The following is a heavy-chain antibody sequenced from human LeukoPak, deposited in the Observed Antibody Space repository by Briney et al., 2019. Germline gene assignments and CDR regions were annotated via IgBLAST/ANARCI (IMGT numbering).Heavy chain of an antibody. CDR3: AREPDNYYDSSGYYY. D-gene: IGHD3-22*01. V-gene: IGHV3-7*01. CDR2: IKQDGSEK. J-gene: IGHJ4*02. Sequence: GGSLRLSCAASGFTFSSYWMSWVRQAPGKGLEWVANIKQDGSEKYYVDSVKGRFTISRDNAKNTLYLQMNSLRAEDTAVYYCAREPDNYYDSSGYYYWGQGTLVTVSS. CDR1: GFTFSSYW.